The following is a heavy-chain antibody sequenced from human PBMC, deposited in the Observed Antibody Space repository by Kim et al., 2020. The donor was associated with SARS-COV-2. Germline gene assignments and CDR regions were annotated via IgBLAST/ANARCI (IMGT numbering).Heavy chain of an antibody. D-gene: IGHD2-8*01. CDR2: IYYSGST. V-gene: IGHV4-59*01. J-gene: IGHJ5*02. CDR3: ARILYSLGSWFDP. Sequence: SETLSLTCTVSGGSISSYYWSWIRQPPGKGLEWIGYIYYSGSTNYNPSLKSRVTISVDTSKNQFSLKLSSVTAADTAVYYCARILYSLGSWFDPWGQGTLVAVSS. CDR1: GGSISSYY.